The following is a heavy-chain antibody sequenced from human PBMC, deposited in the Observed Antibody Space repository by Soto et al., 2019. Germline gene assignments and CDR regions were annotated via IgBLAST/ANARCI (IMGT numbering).Heavy chain of an antibody. CDR2: IYYSGST. CDR3: AREIFYDSGGLHVFDY. J-gene: IGHJ4*02. Sequence: PSETLSLACTVSGGCISSYYWSWIRQPPGKGLEWIGYIYYSGSTNYNPSLKSRVTISVDTSKNQFSLKLSSVTAADTAVYYCAREIFYDSGGLHVFDYCAQGTLVTVSA. V-gene: IGHV4-59*01. CDR1: GGCISSYY. D-gene: IGHD3-22*01.